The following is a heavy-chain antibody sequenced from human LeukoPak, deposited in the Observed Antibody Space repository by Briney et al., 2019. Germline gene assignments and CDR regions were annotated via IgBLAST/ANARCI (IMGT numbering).Heavy chain of an antibody. J-gene: IGHJ4*02. CDR3: ASSGSYRFDY. V-gene: IGHV3-74*01. CDR1: GFTFSSYW. Sequence: PGGSLRLSCAASGFTFSSYWMHWVRQAPGKGLVWVSRINSDGRSTSYADSVKGRFTISRDNAKNSLYLQMNSLRDEDTAVYYCASSGSYRFDYWGQGTLVTVSS. D-gene: IGHD1-26*01. CDR2: INSDGRST.